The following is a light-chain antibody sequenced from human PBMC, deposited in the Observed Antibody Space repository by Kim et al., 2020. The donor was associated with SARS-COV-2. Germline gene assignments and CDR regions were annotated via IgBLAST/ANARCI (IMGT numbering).Light chain of an antibody. CDR1: KLGDKX. J-gene: IGLJ3*02. CDR3: QAWDSSTWV. V-gene: IGLV3-1*01. Sequence: SYELTQPPSVSVSPGQTASITCSGDKLGDKXACWYQQKPGQSPVLVIYQDNKRPSGIPERFSGSNSGNAATLTISGTQAMDEADYYCQAWDSSTWV. CDR2: QDN.